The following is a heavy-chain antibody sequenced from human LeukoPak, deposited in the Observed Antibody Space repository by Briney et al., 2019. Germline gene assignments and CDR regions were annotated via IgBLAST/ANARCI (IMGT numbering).Heavy chain of an antibody. CDR1: GGSISSYY. CDR3: ASRSSIWSGYQDTLYYFDS. Sequence: SETLSLTCTASGGSISSYYWSWIRQPPGKRLEWIGHIYYSGSTNYNPSLKSRVTISVDTSKNQFSLKLSSVTAADTAVYYCASRSSIWSGYQDTLYYFDSWGQGTLVTVSS. V-gene: IGHV4-59*01. CDR2: IYYSGST. J-gene: IGHJ4*02. D-gene: IGHD3-3*01.